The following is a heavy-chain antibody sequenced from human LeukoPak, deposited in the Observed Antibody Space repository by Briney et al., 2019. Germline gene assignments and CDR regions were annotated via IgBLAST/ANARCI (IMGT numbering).Heavy chain of an antibody. D-gene: IGHD3-16*02. CDR3: ARGRLGELSN. Sequence: SETLSLTCTVSGGSISSSSYYWGWIRQPPGKGLEWIGSIYYSGSTCYNPSLKSRVTISVDTSKNQFSLKLSSVTAADTAVYYCARGRLGELSNWGQGTLVTVSS. CDR2: IYYSGST. CDR1: GGSISSSSYY. V-gene: IGHV4-39*07. J-gene: IGHJ4*02.